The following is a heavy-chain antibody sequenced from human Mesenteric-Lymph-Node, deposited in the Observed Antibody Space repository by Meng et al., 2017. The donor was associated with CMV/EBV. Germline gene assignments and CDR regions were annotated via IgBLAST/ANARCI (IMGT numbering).Heavy chain of an antibody. CDR2: INPSGGST. V-gene: IGHV1-46*01. CDR3: ARDHYCGGDCYPRDPPDDY. D-gene: IGHD2-21*01. CDR1: GYTFTSYY. J-gene: IGHJ4*02. Sequence: ASVKVSCKASGYTFTSYYMHWVRQAPGQGLEWMGIINPSGGSTSYAQKFQGRVTMTRITSTSTVYMELSSLRSEDTAVYYCARDHYCGGDCYPRDPPDDYWGQGTLVTVSS.